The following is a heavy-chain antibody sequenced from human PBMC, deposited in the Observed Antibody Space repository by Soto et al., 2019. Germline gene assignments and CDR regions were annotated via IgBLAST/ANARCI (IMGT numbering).Heavy chain of an antibody. Sequence: QVQLQESGPGLVKPSETLSLTCTVSGGSISSYYWSWIRQPPGKGLEWIGYIYYSGSTNYNPSLKSRVTIPVDTSNNQFFLKLSSVTAAAPAVYYCARSLELVYNWVDPWGQRTLVIVSS. CDR2: IYYSGST. CDR3: ARSLELVYNWVDP. V-gene: IGHV4-59*01. CDR1: GGSISSYY. J-gene: IGHJ5*02. D-gene: IGHD1-1*01.